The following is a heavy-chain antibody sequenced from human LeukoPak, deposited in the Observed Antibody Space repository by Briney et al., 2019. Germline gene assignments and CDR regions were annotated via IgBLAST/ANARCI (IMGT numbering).Heavy chain of an antibody. D-gene: IGHD3-10*01. CDR3: AREKWFGEPSPSPTFAP. CDR2: IKPNSGGT. V-gene: IGHV1-2*02. CDR1: GYTFTGYY. J-gene: IGHJ5*02. Sequence: ASVKVSCKASGYTFTGYYMHWVRQAPGQGLEWMGWIKPNSGGTNYAQKFQGRVTMTRDTHISTAYMELSRLRSDDTAVYYCAREKWFGEPSPSPTFAPWGQGTLVTVSS.